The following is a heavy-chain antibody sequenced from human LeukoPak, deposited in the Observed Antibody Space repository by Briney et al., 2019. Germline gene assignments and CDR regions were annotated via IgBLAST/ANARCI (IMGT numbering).Heavy chain of an antibody. CDR3: VRECSYYDGSENRPAAFVI. CDR2: LYYTGST. Sequence: SHTLSLTCILSGDSLSRGGYFWHWIPQHPGRGREWIGYLYYTGSTYYNPSLKSRVTISVDTSKNQFSLKLSSVTAADTAVYYCVRECSYYDGSENRPAAFVIWGEGTMVAVSS. D-gene: IGHD3-22*01. V-gene: IGHV4-31*03. CDR1: GDSLSRGGYF. J-gene: IGHJ3*02.